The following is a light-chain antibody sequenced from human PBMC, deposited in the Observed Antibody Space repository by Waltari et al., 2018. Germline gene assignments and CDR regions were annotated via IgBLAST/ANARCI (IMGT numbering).Light chain of an antibody. CDR2: GAS. Sequence: EIVLTQSPGTLSLSPGERATLSCRASQSVSSSYLAWYQQKPGQAPRLLIYGASSRATGIPDRCSGSGSGTDFTLTISRLEPEDFAVCYCHQYGSSPPKYTFGQGTKLEIK. J-gene: IGKJ2*01. CDR1: QSVSSSY. V-gene: IGKV3-20*01. CDR3: HQYGSSPPKYT.